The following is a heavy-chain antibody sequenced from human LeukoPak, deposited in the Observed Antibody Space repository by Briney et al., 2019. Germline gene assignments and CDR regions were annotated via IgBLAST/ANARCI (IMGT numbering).Heavy chain of an antibody. V-gene: IGHV4-34*01. J-gene: IGHJ4*02. D-gene: IGHD1-14*01. CDR2: INHSGST. Sequence: SETLSLTCAVYGGSFSGYYWSWIRQPPGKGLEWIGEINHSGSTNYNPSLKSRVTISVDTSKNQFSLKLSSVTAADTAVYYCARGRKLDYWGQGTLVTVSS. CDR3: ARGRKLDY. CDR1: GGSFSGYY.